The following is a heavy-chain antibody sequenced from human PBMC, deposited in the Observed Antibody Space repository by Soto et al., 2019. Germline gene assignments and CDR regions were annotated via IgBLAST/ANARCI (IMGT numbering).Heavy chain of an antibody. CDR1: GFTFSSYG. CDR2: ISYDGSNK. D-gene: IGHD2-21*01. V-gene: IGHV3-30*18. Sequence: QVQLVESGGGVVQPGRSLRLSCAASGFTFSSYGMHWVRQAPGKGLEWVAVISYDGSNKYYADSVKGRFTISRDNSKNTLYLQMNSLRAEDTAVYYCAKDLAVVSRVGDYYYGMDVWGQGTTITVSS. J-gene: IGHJ6*02. CDR3: AKDLAVVSRVGDYYYGMDV.